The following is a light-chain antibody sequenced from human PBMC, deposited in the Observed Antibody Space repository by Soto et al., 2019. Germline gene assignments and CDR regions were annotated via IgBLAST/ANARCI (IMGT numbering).Light chain of an antibody. CDR3: GTWDSSLSAVV. J-gene: IGLJ3*02. V-gene: IGLV1-51*01. Sequence: QSVLTQPPSVSAAPGQKVTISCSGSTSNIGNNYVSWYQQLPGTAPKLLIYDNNKRPSGIPDRFSGSKSGTSATLGITGPQTGDEADYHCGTWDSSLSAVVFGGGTKLTVL. CDR2: DNN. CDR1: TSNIGNNY.